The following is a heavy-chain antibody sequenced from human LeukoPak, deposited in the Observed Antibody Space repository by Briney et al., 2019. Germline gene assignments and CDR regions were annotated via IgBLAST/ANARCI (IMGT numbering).Heavy chain of an antibody. CDR3: AKLKAMIVVEYQDY. V-gene: IGHV3-23*01. D-gene: IGHD3-22*01. Sequence: GPSLTPARAASGFTFGSSAMGWASPPPGKGMGWVSSIIVGGGSTYYAASVKGRFTISRDNPNNALYVQMNSLSGEDRAVYYCAKLKAMIVVEYQDYWGQGTLVTVSS. CDR2: IIVGGGST. CDR1: GFTFGSSA. J-gene: IGHJ4*02.